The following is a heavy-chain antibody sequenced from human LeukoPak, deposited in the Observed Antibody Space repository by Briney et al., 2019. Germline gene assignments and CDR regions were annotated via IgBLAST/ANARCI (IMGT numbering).Heavy chain of an antibody. CDR3: ARGENYDILTGYLFDY. Sequence: PSETLSLTCTVSGGSISSGDYYWSWIRQPPGKGLEWIGYIYYSGSTYYNPSLKSRVTISVDTSKNQFSLKLSSVTAADTAVYYCARGENYDILTGYLFDYWSQGTLVTVSS. CDR2: IYYSGST. J-gene: IGHJ4*02. CDR1: GGSISSGDYY. V-gene: IGHV4-30-4*01. D-gene: IGHD3-9*01.